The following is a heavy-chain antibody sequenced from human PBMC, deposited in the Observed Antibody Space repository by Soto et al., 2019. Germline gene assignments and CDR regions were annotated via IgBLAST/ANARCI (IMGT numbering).Heavy chain of an antibody. D-gene: IGHD3-9*01. J-gene: IGHJ6*02. CDR1: RFAFSTYG. Sequence: QVQLVESGGGVVQPGRSLRLSCAASRFAFSTYGLHWVRQAPGMGLEWVAVITYDGSQKYYADYVKGRFTISRDNSKNTLYLQMTSLRAEDTAVYYCARDPYPGGQHYNILTEPLPRPDDYFGMDAWGPGTTVTVSS. V-gene: IGHV3-30*03. CDR3: ARDPYPGGQHYNILTEPLPRPDDYFGMDA. CDR2: ITYDGSQK.